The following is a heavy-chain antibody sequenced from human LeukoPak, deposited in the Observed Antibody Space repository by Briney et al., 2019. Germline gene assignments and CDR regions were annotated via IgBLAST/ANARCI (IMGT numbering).Heavy chain of an antibody. Sequence: TSETLSLTCTVSGASTSSYYWTWIRQSPGKGVELIGYIYYSGPTKQNPSLQSRVTISDDTSKNQFSLKLTSVTAADTAVYYCARVSFWSASGPAFDFWGQGILVTVSS. V-gene: IGHV4-59*01. CDR3: ARVSFWSASGPAFDF. J-gene: IGHJ4*02. D-gene: IGHD3-3*01. CDR1: GASTSSYY. CDR2: IYYSGPT.